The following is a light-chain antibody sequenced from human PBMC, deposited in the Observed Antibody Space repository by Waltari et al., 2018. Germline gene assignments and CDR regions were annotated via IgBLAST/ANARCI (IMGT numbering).Light chain of an antibody. J-gene: IGKJ1*01. CDR3: QQRSNLPLT. V-gene: IGKV3-11*01. CDR2: DAS. CDR1: QSVSSY. Sequence: VLTQSPATLSLCHGDRATLSCRASQSVSSYLAWYQQKPSQAPSLLIYDASNRSTGIPARFSGSGSGTDFTLTISRLEPEDFAVYYCQQRSNLPLTFGQGTKVEIK.